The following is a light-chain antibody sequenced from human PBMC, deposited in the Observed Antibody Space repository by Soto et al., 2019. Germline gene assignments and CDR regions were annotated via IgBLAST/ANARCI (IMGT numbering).Light chain of an antibody. V-gene: IGKV3-20*01. Sequence: EIVLTQSPGTLSLSPGERATLSCRASQSVNLNYLAWYQRKPGQAPRLLIYGASSRATGIPDRFSGSGSGTEFTLTVSRLEPEDFAVYYCQQYGRSPFTFGPGTKVDIK. CDR1: QSVNLNY. J-gene: IGKJ3*01. CDR2: GAS. CDR3: QQYGRSPFT.